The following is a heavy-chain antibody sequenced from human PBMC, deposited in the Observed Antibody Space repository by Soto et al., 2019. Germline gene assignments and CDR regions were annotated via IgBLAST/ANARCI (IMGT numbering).Heavy chain of an antibody. J-gene: IGHJ4*02. V-gene: IGHV1-18*01. Sequence: QVQLVQSGAEVKQPGASVKVSCKASGYTLNNYGITWVRQAPGQGLEWMGWINAYNGHTNNAQKFQDRVAMTTDTSTRTVYMERSSLRSDDTDVIYWARAMAPDHSDHWGQGTLVTVSS. CDR1: GYTLNNYG. CDR3: ARAMAPDHSDH. CDR2: INAYNGHT.